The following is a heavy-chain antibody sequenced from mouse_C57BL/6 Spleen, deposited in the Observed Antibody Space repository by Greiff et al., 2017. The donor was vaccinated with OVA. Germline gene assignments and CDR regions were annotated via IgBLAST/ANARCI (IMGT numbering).Heavy chain of an antibody. V-gene: IGHV3-6*01. D-gene: IGHD1-1*01. CDR2: ISYDGSN. CDR3: ARESYGSSPWYFDV. Sequence: DVKLQESGPGLVEPSQSLSLTCSVTGYSITSGYYWNWIRQFPGNKLEWMGYISYDGSNNYNPSLKNRISITRDTSKNQFFLKLNSVTTEDTATYYCARESYGSSPWYFDVWGTGTTVTVSS. CDR1: GYSITSGYY. J-gene: IGHJ1*03.